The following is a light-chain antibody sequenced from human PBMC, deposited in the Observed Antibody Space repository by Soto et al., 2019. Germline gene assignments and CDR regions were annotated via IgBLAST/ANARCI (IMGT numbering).Light chain of an antibody. J-gene: IGKJ1*01. CDR3: QQLNSYPWT. Sequence: DIQMTQSPSSLSASVGDRVTITCRASQSISSYLNWYQQKPGKAPKLLIYAASSLQSGVPARFSGSGSGTDFTLTISSLQPEDVATYYCQQLNSYPWTFGQGTKVDI. CDR1: QSISSY. V-gene: IGKV1-39*01. CDR2: AAS.